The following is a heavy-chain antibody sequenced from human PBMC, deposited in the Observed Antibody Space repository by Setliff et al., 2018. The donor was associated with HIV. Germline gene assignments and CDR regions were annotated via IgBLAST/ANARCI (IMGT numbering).Heavy chain of an antibody. D-gene: IGHD1-26*01. CDR3: AAVFTGEPGRSLDY. CDR1: GFTFISST. CDR2: ISSSGSYI. V-gene: IGHV3-21*01. J-gene: IGHJ4*02. Sequence: GGSLRLSCTVSGFTFISSTMNWVRQAPGKGLEWVASISSSGSYIHYADSLKGRFTISRDNAKNAQYLLMSDLRAEDTAVYYCAAVFTGEPGRSLDYWGQGTPVTVSS.